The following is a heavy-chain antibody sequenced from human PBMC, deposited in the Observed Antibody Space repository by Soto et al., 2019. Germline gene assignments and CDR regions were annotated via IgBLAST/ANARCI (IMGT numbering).Heavy chain of an antibody. CDR2: IHAGGST. Sequence: EVQLVETGGGLIQPGGSLRLSCAASGFSVSNNYMSWVRQAPGKGLEWVSIIHAGGSTYYADSVKGRFTISRDNSKNTVYLQMNCLRDEDTARYYFASLEVAEGFDPWGQGTLVTVSS. CDR3: ASLEVAEGFDP. CDR1: GFSVSNNY. V-gene: IGHV3-53*02. J-gene: IGHJ5*02. D-gene: IGHD6-19*01.